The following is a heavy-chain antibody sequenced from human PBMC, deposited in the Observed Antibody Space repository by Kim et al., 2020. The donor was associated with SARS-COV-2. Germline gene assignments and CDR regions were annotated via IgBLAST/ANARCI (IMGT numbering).Heavy chain of an antibody. J-gene: IGHJ5*02. D-gene: IGHD2-2*01. CDR1: GGTFSSYA. CDR3: AREGYCSSTSCRGNWFDP. Sequence: SVNVSCKASGGTFSSYAISWVRQAPGQGLEWMGRIIPILGIANYAQKFQGRVTITADKSTSTAYMELSSLRSEDTAVYYCAREGYCSSTSCRGNWFDPWGQGTLVTVSS. CDR2: IIPILGIA. V-gene: IGHV1-69*04.